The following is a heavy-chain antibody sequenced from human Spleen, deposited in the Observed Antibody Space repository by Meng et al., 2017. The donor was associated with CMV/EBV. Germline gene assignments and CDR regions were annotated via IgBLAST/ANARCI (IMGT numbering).Heavy chain of an antibody. CDR2: IPSGSHPT. V-gene: IGHV3-48*04. Sequence: GESLKISCVVSEFTFSSHWMTWVRQAPGKGLEWIAYIPSGSHPTYYANSLEGRFSISRDNPKKTLYLQMNSLQVEDTAVYYCARGELGFDSWGQGTLVTVSS. CDR3: ARGELGFDS. CDR1: EFTFSSHW. J-gene: IGHJ4*02. D-gene: IGHD7-27*01.